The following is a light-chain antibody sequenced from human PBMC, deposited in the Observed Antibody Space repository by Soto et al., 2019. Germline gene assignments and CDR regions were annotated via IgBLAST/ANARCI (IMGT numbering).Light chain of an antibody. J-gene: IGKJ3*01. CDR1: QTISNY. V-gene: IGKV1-39*01. Sequence: DIQMAQSPSSLSASVGDRVIITCRASQTISNYLNWYQQKPGKAPNLLIYSTSNLQSGVPSRFSGSGSGPYFTLTISSLQPEDFATYYCQQSYSTPFTFGPGTKVDIK. CDR3: QQSYSTPFT. CDR2: STS.